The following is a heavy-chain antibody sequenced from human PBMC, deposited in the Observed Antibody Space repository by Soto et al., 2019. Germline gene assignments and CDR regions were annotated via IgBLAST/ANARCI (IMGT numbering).Heavy chain of an antibody. J-gene: IGHJ4*02. Sequence: QVQLQESGPGLVKPSQTLSLTCTVSGGSISSGDYYWSWIRQPPGKGLEWIGYIYYSGSTYYNPSLTSRFTISVDTSKNQFSLKLSSVTAADTAVYYCARDGYCTNGVCYTVFDYWGQGTLVTVSS. CDR3: ARDGYCTNGVCYTVFDY. D-gene: IGHD2-8*01. V-gene: IGHV4-30-4*01. CDR1: GGSISSGDYY. CDR2: IYYSGST.